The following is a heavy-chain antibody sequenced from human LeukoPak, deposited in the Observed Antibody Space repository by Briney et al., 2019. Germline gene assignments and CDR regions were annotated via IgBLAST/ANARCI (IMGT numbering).Heavy chain of an antibody. D-gene: IGHD6-13*01. CDR2: IKQDGSEK. CDR3: ARLADAGTYYFDY. J-gene: IGHJ4*02. V-gene: IGHV3-7*01. CDR1: GFTFSSYW. Sequence: GGSRRLSCLVSGFTFSSYWMSGFRQAPGKGLDWVPNIKQDGSEKYYVDSVKGRFTISRDNAKNSLYLQMNSLRVEDTAVYYCARLADAGTYYFDYWGQGTLVTVSS.